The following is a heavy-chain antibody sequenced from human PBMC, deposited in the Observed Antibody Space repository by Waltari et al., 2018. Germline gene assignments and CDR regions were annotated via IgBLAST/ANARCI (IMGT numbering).Heavy chain of an antibody. CDR2: ISGSGGST. CDR1: GFTFSSYA. Sequence: EVQLLESGGGLVQPGGSLRLSCAASGFTFSSYAMSWVRQAPGKGLEWVSAISGSGGSTYYADSVKGRVTISRDNSKNTLYLQMNSLKTEDTAVYYCTTSDDYGDYGGVYWGQGTLVTVSS. D-gene: IGHD4-17*01. J-gene: IGHJ4*02. CDR3: TTSDDYGDYGGVY. V-gene: IGHV3-23*01.